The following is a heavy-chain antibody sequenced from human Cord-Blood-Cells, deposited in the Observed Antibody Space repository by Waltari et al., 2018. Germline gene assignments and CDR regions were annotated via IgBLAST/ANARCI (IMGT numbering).Heavy chain of an antibody. CDR3: ARSDSYGDYYFDY. CDR1: GYTFTGYY. D-gene: IGHD4-17*01. J-gene: IGHJ4*02. Sequence: QVQLVQSGAEVKKPGDSVKVSCTASGYTFTGYYLHWVRQAPGQGLEWMGWINPNSGGTNYAQKFQGWVTMTRDTSISTAYMELSRLRSDDTAVYYCARSDSYGDYYFDYWGQGTLVTVSS. CDR2: INPNSGGT. V-gene: IGHV1-2*04.